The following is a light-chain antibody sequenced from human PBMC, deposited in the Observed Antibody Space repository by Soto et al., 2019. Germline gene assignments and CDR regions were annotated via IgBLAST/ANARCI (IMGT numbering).Light chain of an antibody. Sequence: EIVMTQSPATLSVSPGERATLSCRASQSVGSNLAWYQQKPGQAPRLLIYGASTRATGIPARFSGSGSGTEFTLTISSLQSEDFAIYFYQQYNNWPPDRTFGQGTKVEIK. V-gene: IGKV3-15*01. CDR2: GAS. CDR1: QSVGSN. CDR3: QQYNNWPPDRT. J-gene: IGKJ1*01.